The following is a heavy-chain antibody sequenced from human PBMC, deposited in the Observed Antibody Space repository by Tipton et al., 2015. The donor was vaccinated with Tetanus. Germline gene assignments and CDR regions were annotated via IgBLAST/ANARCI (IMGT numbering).Heavy chain of an antibody. CDR1: GFIFSSYG. Sequence: SLRLSCAASGFIFSSYGIHWVRQAPGKGLEWVAVSWYDGTDHYYADSGKGRFTLSRDNSKNTLDLERNSLRAGDTARYYCAREADCSGGSGGSGDFDNWGQGTQGTVSS. D-gene: IGHD2-15*01. J-gene: IGHJ4*02. V-gene: IGHV3-33*01. CDR2: SWYDGTDH. CDR3: AREADCSGGSGGSGDFDN.